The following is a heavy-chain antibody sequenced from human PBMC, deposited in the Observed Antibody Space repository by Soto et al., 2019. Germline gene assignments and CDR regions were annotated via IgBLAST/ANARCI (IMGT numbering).Heavy chain of an antibody. D-gene: IGHD3-22*01. V-gene: IGHV4-59*01. J-gene: IGHJ4*02. CDR1: GYSISTFY. CDR3: ARGRTVRNYADDSSDYFYFFDY. Sequence: PSETLSLTCAVSGYSISTFYWGWMRQSPGKELEWIGYVYYTGSTNYNPSLKSRVTISVDRSKNQFSLKLTSANAADTAVYYCARGRTVRNYADDSSDYFYFFDYWGQGTQVPVPS. CDR2: VYYTGST.